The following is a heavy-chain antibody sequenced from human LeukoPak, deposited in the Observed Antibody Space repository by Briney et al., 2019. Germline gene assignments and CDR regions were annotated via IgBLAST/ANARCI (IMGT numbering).Heavy chain of an antibody. Sequence: ASVKVSCKASGGTFSSYAISWVRQAPGQGLEWMGIINPSGGSTSYAQKFQGRVTMTRDTSTSTVYMELSSLRSEDTAVYYCARDRIQLPNYWFDPWGQGTLVTVSS. D-gene: IGHD5-18*01. CDR3: ARDRIQLPNYWFDP. CDR1: GGTFSSYA. J-gene: IGHJ5*02. CDR2: INPSGGST. V-gene: IGHV1-46*01.